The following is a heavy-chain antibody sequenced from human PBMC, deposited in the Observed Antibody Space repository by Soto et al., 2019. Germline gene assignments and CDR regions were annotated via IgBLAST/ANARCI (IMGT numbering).Heavy chain of an antibody. CDR3: ARDCSGGSCFGY. V-gene: IGHV4-59*01. D-gene: IGHD2-15*01. CDR1: GGSISSYY. J-gene: IGHJ4*02. Sequence: SETLSLTCTVSGGSISSYYWSWVRQPPGKGLEWIGYIYYSGSTNYNPSLKSRVTISVDTSKNQFSLKLSSVTAADTAVYYCARDCSGGSCFGYWGQGTLVTVSS. CDR2: IYYSGST.